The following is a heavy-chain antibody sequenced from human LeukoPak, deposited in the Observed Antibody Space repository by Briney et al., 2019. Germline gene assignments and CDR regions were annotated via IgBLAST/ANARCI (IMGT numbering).Heavy chain of an antibody. CDR3: ARDGPYSSSVYYFDY. J-gene: IGHJ4*02. Sequence: GGSLRLSCAASGFTFSSYSMNWVRQAPGKGLEWVSSISSSSSYMYYADSVKGRFTISRDNAKNSLYLQMNSLRAEDTAVYYCARDGPYSSSVYYFDYWGQGTLVTVSS. V-gene: IGHV3-21*01. CDR2: ISSSSSYM. CDR1: GFTFSSYS. D-gene: IGHD6-6*01.